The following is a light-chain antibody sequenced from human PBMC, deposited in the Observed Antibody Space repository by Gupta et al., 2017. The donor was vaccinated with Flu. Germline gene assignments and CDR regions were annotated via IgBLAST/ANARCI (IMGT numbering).Light chain of an antibody. CDR3: SSYAGSNRV. V-gene: IGLV2-8*01. CDR2: EVS. CDR1: SSDGGGYNY. J-gene: IGLJ1*01. Sequence: QSVTTSCTGTSSDGGGYNYVSWHQQHPANAPNLMIYEVSKRPSGVPDRFSASKSGNTASLTVSGLQAEDEADYYCSSYAGSNRVFGTGTRVTVL.